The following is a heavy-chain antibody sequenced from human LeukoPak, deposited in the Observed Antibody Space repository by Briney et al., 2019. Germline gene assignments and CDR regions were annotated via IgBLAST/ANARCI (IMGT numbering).Heavy chain of an antibody. D-gene: IGHD2-21*02. CDR1: GYSFTSYW. Sequence: GESPKISCKASGYSFTSYWIGWVRQMPGKGLEWMGIIYPGDSDTRYSPSFQGQVTISADKSISTAYLQWSSLKASDTAIYYCARMSDRKVDYWGQGTLVTVSS. CDR3: ARMSDRKVDY. CDR2: IYPGDSDT. J-gene: IGHJ4*02. V-gene: IGHV5-51*01.